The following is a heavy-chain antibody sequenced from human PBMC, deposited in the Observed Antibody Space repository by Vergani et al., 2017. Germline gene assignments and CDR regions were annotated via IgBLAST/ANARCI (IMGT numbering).Heavy chain of an antibody. J-gene: IGHJ4*02. D-gene: IGHD2-15*01. CDR3: ARQRYCXGGSCYPLGVVVPTMEYYFDY. V-gene: IGHV4-59*08. Sequence: QVQLQESGPGLVKPSETLSLTCTVSGGSISSYYWSWIRQPPGKGLEWIGYIYYSGSTNYNPSLKSRVTISVDTSKNPFSLKLSSVTAADTAVYYCARQRYCXGGSCYPLGVVVPTMEYYFDYWGQGTLVTVSS. CDR1: GGSISSYY. CDR2: IYYSGST.